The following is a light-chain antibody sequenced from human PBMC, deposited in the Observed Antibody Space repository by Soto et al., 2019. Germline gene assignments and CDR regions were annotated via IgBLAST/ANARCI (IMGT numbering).Light chain of an antibody. Sequence: DIQMTQSPSSLSASVGDRVTITCRASQTINKNLNWYQQKPGQAPNLLIYSASDFQSGVPSRFSGSRSGTEFTPTFSGLQPEDFATYYCQQSFRTPYTFGQGTELEI. J-gene: IGKJ2*01. CDR3: QQSFRTPYT. V-gene: IGKV1-39*01. CDR1: QTINKN. CDR2: SAS.